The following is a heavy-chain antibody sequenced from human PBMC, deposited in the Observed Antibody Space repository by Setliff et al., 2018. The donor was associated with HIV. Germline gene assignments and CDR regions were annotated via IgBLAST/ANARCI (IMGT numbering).Heavy chain of an antibody. CDR2: INHSGRT. CDR1: GGSFSDNY. V-gene: IGHV4-34*01. Sequence: ETLSLTCAVYGGSFSDNYWSWIRQSPGKGLEWIGEINHSGRTKYNPSLKSRVTISVDTSKNQFSLRLNSVTAADTAIYYCTRRGADSYYPRPLDVWGKGTTVTVSS. J-gene: IGHJ6*04. CDR3: TRRGADSYYPRPLDV. D-gene: IGHD3-10*01.